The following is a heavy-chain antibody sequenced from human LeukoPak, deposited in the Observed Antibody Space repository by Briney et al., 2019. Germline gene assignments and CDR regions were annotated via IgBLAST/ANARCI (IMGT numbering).Heavy chain of an antibody. CDR3: ARDHVKLGSSFHPFDAFDV. Sequence: ASVKVSCKASGYTFTNYAMNWVRQAPGQGLEWMGWINTNTGNPTYAQGFTGRFVFSLDTSVSTAYLQISSLKAEDTAVYYCARDHVKLGSSFHPFDAFDVWGQGTPVTVSS. CDR2: INTNTGNP. J-gene: IGHJ4*02. D-gene: IGHD2-2*01. V-gene: IGHV7-4-1*02. CDR1: GYTFTNYA.